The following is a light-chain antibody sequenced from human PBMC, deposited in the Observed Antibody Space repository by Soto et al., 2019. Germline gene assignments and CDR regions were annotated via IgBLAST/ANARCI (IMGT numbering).Light chain of an antibody. CDR3: SSYTSSTTLGV. V-gene: IGLV2-14*01. CDR2: EVS. CDR1: NSDVGGYDY. J-gene: IGLJ3*02. Sequence: SALTQPASVSGSPGQSITISCTGTNSDVGGYDYVSWYQQHPGKAPKLMIYEVSHRPSGVSNRFSGSRSGNTASLTISGLQAEDEADYYCSSYTSSTTLGVFGGGTQLTVL.